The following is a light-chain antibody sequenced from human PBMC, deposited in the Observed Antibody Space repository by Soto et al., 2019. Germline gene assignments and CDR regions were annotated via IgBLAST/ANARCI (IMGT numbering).Light chain of an antibody. J-gene: IGKJ3*01. V-gene: IGKV1-39*01. CDR3: QESYNTLTFT. CDR2: AAS. Sequence: IHMTHSPSTLSGSLRYSFTITFRSSQSTSNYLNWYQQKPGKAPKLLIFAASNLQSGVPSRFSGSGSGTDFTLTISSLQPEDFATYYCQESYNTLTFTLGPGTKVDI. CDR1: QSTSNY.